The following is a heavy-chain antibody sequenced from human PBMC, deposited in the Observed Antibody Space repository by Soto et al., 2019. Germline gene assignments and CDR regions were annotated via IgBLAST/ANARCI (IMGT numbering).Heavy chain of an antibody. Sequence: QVQLVQSGAEVKKPGSSVKVSCKASGGTFSSYAISWVRQAPGQGLEWMGGIIPIFGTANYAQKFQGRVTITGDEPTSTGYLGLSSLRSADTAVYYCARERDGYNSLDYCGQGPLVTVSS. J-gene: IGHJ4*02. D-gene: IGHD5-12*01. CDR3: ARERDGYNSLDY. CDR1: GGTFSSYA. V-gene: IGHV1-69*01. CDR2: IIPIFGTA.